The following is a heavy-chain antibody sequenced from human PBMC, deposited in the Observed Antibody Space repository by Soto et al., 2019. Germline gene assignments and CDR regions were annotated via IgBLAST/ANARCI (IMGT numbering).Heavy chain of an antibody. V-gene: IGHV1-69*06. CDR1: GGTFSSYA. CDR3: ATQPIPYNWNYHNPTYYYGMDV. D-gene: IGHD1-7*01. Sequence: QVQLVQSGAEVKKPGSSVKVSCKASGGTFSSYAISWVRQAPGQGLEWMGGIIPIFGTANYAQKFQGRVTITADKSTSTAYMELSSLRSEDTAVYYCATQPIPYNWNYHNPTYYYGMDVWGQGTTVTVSS. CDR2: IIPIFGTA. J-gene: IGHJ6*02.